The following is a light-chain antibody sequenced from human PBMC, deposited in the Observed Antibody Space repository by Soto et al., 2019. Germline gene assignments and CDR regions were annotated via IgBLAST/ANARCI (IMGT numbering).Light chain of an antibody. V-gene: IGLV1-40*01. CDR1: SSNIGAGYD. Sequence: QSVLTQPPSVSGAPGQSVTISCTGSSSNIGAGYDVHWYQQLPGTAPKLLIYGNSNRPSGVPDRFSGSKSGTSASLAITGLQAEDEADYYCQSYDSSLSGYVFGTGTKVTDL. CDR3: QSYDSSLSGYV. J-gene: IGLJ1*01. CDR2: GNS.